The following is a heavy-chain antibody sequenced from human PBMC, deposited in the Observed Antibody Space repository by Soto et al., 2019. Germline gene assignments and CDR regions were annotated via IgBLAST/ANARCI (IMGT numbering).Heavy chain of an antibody. CDR3: ASGYDILTGYPRGDYYGMDV. CDR2: IYYSGST. CDR1: GGSISSSSYY. J-gene: IGHJ6*02. V-gene: IGHV4-39*02. D-gene: IGHD3-9*01. Sequence: PSETLSLTCTVSGGSISSSSYYWGWIRQPPGKGLEWIGSIYYSGSTYYNPSLKSRVTISVDTSKNHFSLKLSSVSAPDTAVYYCASGYDILTGYPRGDYYGMDVWGQGTTVTVSS.